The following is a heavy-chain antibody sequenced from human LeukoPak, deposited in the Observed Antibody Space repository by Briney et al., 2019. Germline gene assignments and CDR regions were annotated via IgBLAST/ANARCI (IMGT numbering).Heavy chain of an antibody. J-gene: IGHJ5*02. CDR2: IYYSGST. D-gene: IGHD3-10*01. V-gene: IGHV4-30-4*01. Sequence: SETLSLTCTVSGGSISSGDYYWSWIRQPPGKGLEWIGYIYYSGSTYYNPSLKSRVTISVDTSKNQFSLKLSSVTAADTAVYYCARAIPYGSGSYRRWFDPWGQGTLVTVSS. CDR1: GGSISSGDYY. CDR3: ARAIPYGSGSYRRWFDP.